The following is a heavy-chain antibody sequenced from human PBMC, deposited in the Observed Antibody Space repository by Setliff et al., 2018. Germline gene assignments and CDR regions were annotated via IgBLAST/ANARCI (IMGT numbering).Heavy chain of an antibody. CDR1: GYTLSRHY. Sequence: ASVKVSCKATGYTLSRHYMHWARQAPGQGLEWMGIINPGGGSASIVQKFQGRVTITRNTSISTAYMELSSLRSEDTAVYYCARGGLQPESYGKAYYYYMDVWGKGTTVTVSS. D-gene: IGHD4-17*01. V-gene: IGHV1-46*01. J-gene: IGHJ6*03. CDR2: INPGGGSA. CDR3: ARGGLQPESYGKAYYYYMDV.